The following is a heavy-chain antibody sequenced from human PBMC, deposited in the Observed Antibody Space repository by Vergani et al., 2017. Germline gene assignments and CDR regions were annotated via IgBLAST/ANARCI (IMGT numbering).Heavy chain of an antibody. D-gene: IGHD3-22*01. J-gene: IGHJ3*02. V-gene: IGHV4-30-4*01. Sequence: QVQLQESGPGLVKPSQTLSLTCTVSGGSIRSGDYYWSWIRQPPGKGLEWIGYLYYSGSTYYNPSLKSRVTISVDTSKNQFSLKLSSVTAADTAVYYCARGGYYDSSGYYPDAFDIWGQGTMVTVSS. CDR1: GGSIRSGDYY. CDR3: ARGGYYDSSGYYPDAFDI. CDR2: LYYSGST.